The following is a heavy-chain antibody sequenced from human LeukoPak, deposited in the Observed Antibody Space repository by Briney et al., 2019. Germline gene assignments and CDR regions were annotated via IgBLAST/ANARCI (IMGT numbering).Heavy chain of an antibody. CDR1: GFKFDDYG. CDR2: ISWNGGNT. J-gene: IGHJ4*02. Sequence: GGSLRLSCAASGFKFDDYGMSWVRQAPGKGLEWVSGISWNGGNTGYADSVKGRFTISRDNAKNSLFLQVNSLRADDTALYSCAREGIYCVNGVCYLDYWGQGTLVTVSS. D-gene: IGHD2-8*01. CDR3: AREGIYCVNGVCYLDY. V-gene: IGHV3-20*04.